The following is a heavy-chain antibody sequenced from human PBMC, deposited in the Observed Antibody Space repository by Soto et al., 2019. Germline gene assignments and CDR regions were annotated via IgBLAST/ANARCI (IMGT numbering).Heavy chain of an antibody. J-gene: IGHJ6*02. CDR2: IMPIFRTA. V-gene: IGHV1-69*12. Sequence: QVQVEQSGAEVKKPGSSVKVSCKASGGTFSTAAISWVRQAPGQGLEWMGGIMPIFRTADYAQKFQGRVTITADESTTTGYLELRSLRSEDTAVYYCARDKDRPQLGGNNSYIMHVWGQWTTVTVSS. CDR1: GGTFSTAA. D-gene: IGHD1-1*01. CDR3: ARDKDRPQLGGNNSYIMHV.